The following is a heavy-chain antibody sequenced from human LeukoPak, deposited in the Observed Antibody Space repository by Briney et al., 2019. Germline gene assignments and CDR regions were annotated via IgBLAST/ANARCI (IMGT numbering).Heavy chain of an antibody. CDR1: GGSISSGGYY. V-gene: IGHV4-30-4*08. CDR3: ARKHGDYVPWFDP. J-gene: IGHJ5*02. D-gene: IGHD4-17*01. CDR2: IYYSGST. Sequence: NSSETLSLTCTVSGGSISSGGYYWSWIRQHPGKGLEWIGYIYYSGSTYYNPSLKSRVTISVDTSKNQFSLKLSSVTAADTAVYYCARKHGDYVPWFDPWGQGTLVTVSS.